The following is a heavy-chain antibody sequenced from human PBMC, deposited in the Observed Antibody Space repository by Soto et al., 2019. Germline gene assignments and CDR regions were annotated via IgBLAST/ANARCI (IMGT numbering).Heavy chain of an antibody. CDR3: ANTVNYYYYGMDV. D-gene: IGHD4-17*01. CDR2: IYYSGST. CDR1: GGSISSSSYY. Sequence: SSETLSLTCTVSGGSISSSSYYWGWIRQPPGKGLEWIGSIYYSGSTYYNPSLKSRVTISVDTSKNQFSLKLSSVTAADTAVYYCANTVNYYYYGMDVWGQGTTVTVSS. V-gene: IGHV4-39*01. J-gene: IGHJ6*02.